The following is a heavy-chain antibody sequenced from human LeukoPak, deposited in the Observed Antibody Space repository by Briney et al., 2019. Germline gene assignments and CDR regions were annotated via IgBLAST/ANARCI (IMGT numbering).Heavy chain of an antibody. Sequence: ASVKVSCKASGYTFTYYGLNWVRQAPGQGLEWMGWINTNTGNPTYAQGFTGRFVFSLDTSVSTAYLQINSLKAEDTAVYYCARKTGGESFDWTYYYYYYMDVWGKGTTVTVSS. J-gene: IGHJ6*03. V-gene: IGHV7-4-1*02. D-gene: IGHD3-9*01. CDR3: ARKTGGESFDWTYYYYYYMDV. CDR2: INTNTGNP. CDR1: GYTFTYYG.